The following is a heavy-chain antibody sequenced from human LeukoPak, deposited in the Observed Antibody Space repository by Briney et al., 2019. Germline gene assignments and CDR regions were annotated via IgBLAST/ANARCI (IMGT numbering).Heavy chain of an antibody. D-gene: IGHD5-18*01. J-gene: IGHJ4*02. V-gene: IGHV4-38-2*02. CDR2: IDDGGNT. CDR3: AREIGGYTYGYVPREVSYYFDY. CDR1: GYPISSGFY. Sequence: KASETLSLTCTVSGYPISSGFYWGWIRQPPGKGLEWIGNIDDGGNTYYNPSLKSRVTISVDTSKNQFSLKVNSVTAADTAVYYCAREIGGYTYGYVPREVSYYFDYWGQGTLVTVSS.